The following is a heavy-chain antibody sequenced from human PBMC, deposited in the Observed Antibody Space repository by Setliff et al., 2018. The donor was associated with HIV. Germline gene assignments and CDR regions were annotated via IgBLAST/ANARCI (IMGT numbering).Heavy chain of an antibody. V-gene: IGHV4-59*01. J-gene: IGHJ4*02. Sequence: SETLSLTCTVSGGSISSFYWTWIRQPPGEGLEWIGYIYYSGSTNYNPSLKSRLTISVDTSKNQVSLKLSSVTAADTAVYYCARAGSYGWDYWGQGTLVTVSS. CDR3: ARAGSYGWDY. CDR1: GGSISSFY. CDR2: IYYSGST. D-gene: IGHD5-18*01.